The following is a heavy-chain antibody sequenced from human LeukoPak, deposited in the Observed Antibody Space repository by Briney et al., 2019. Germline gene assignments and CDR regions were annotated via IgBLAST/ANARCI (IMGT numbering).Heavy chain of an antibody. CDR1: GFTFNSYW. CDR2: MKKDGSEK. D-gene: IGHD3-16*01. J-gene: IGHJ5*02. V-gene: IGHV3-7*01. Sequence: GGSLRLSCAASGFTFNSYWMGWVRQAPGKGLEWVANMKKDGSEKNYVDSVKGRFTISRDNAKNSLYLQMDSLRAEDTAVYYCARFISLGAWGQGTLVTVSS. CDR3: ARFISLGA.